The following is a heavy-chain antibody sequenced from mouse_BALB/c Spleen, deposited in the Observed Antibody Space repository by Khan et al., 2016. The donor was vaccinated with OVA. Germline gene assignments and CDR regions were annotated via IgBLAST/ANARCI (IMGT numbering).Heavy chain of an antibody. V-gene: IGHV2-9*02. CDR2: IWTGSST. CDR3: AAESGNSHWNFDV. J-gene: IGHJ1*01. CDR1: GFSFTSYG. Sequence: QVQLKESGPGLVAPSQSLSITCTVSGFSFTSYGVHWVRQPPGKGLEWLGVIWTGSSTNYNSALRSSLTINKDNSTNQIFLKMNNLQTADTAIYFGAAESGNSHWNFDVWGEGTTVTVSS. D-gene: IGHD1-1*01.